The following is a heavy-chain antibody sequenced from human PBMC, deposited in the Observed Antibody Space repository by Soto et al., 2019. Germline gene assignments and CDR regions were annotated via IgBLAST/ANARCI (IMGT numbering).Heavy chain of an antibody. J-gene: IGHJ4*02. CDR3: ARVGAFGVVNSVY. D-gene: IGHD3-3*01. Sequence: QVQLQESGPGLVKPSQTLFLTCTVSGGSISSGGYYWRWIRQHPGKGLEWIGYIYYSGSTYYHPSLMSRDTISVDSSNNQFSLKLSSVTAADTAVYYCARVGAFGVVNSVYWGQGTLVTVSS. V-gene: IGHV4-31*03. CDR1: GGSISSGGYY. CDR2: IYYSGST.